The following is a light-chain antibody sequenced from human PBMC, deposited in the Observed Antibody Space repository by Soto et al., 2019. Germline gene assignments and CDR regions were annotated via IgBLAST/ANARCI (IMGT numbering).Light chain of an antibody. CDR1: QTISSY. Sequence: EIGLTQSPGTLSLSPGERASLSCRASQTISSYLAWSQQKPGQAPRLLIYGASGRAPGIPDRFSGSGSGTDFTLTISRLEPEDFAVYYCQQYDGSLGLTFGGGTKVEIK. J-gene: IGKJ4*01. CDR3: QQYDGSLGLT. CDR2: GAS. V-gene: IGKV3-20*01.